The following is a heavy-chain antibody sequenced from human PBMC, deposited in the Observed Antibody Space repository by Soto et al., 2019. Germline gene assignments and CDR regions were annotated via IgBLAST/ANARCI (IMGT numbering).Heavy chain of an antibody. CDR1: GCTFTSYD. D-gene: IGHD1-26*01. CDR2: MNPNSGNT. Sequence: QVQLVQSGAEVKKRGASVKVSCKACGCTFTSYDINWVRQATGQGLEWMGWMNPNSGNTGYAQKFQGRVTMTRNTSISTAYMELSSLRSEDTAVYYCAREISGSYRFDYWGQGTLVTVSS. J-gene: IGHJ4*02. V-gene: IGHV1-8*01. CDR3: AREISGSYRFDY.